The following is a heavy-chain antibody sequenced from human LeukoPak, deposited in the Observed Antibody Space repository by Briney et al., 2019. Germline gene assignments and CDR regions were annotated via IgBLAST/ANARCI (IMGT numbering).Heavy chain of an antibody. D-gene: IGHD3-22*01. CDR2: IYYSGST. J-gene: IGHJ4*02. CDR3: ARSGYYDSSGYTFDY. CDR1: GGSISSYY. Sequence: SETLSLTCTVSGGSISSYYWSWIRQPPGKGLEWIGYIYYSGSTNYNPSLKSRVTISVDTSKNQFSLKLSSVTAADTAVYYCARSGYYDSSGYTFDYWGQGTLVTVSS. V-gene: IGHV4-59*01.